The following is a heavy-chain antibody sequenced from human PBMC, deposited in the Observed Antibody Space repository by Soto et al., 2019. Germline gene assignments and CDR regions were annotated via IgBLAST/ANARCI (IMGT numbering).Heavy chain of an antibody. CDR2: ISGSGATT. J-gene: IGHJ5*01. D-gene: IGHD3-9*01. V-gene: IGHV3-23*01. CDR3: AKLRYFDWSAYNWFEY. CDR1: GFTFSSYA. Sequence: EVQLLESGGGLVQPGGSLRLSCAASGFTFSSYAMTWVRQAPGKGLEWVSGISGSGATTSYADSVKGRFTVSRDNSKNTLYFQMNSLRVEDTAVYHCAKLRYFDWSAYNWFEYWGQGTPVTVSS.